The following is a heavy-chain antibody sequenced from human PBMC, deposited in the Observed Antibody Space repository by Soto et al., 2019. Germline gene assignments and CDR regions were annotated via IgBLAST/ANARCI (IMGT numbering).Heavy chain of an antibody. CDR1: GYTFTGYA. Sequence: ASVKVSCKASGYTFTGYAIHWVRQAPGQRLEWMGWINGGNGDTKYSQEFQGRVTITRDASASTAYMELTSLGSDDTAVYHCARGYCSSTSCQYYFDYWGQGTPVTVSS. CDR2: INGGNGDT. CDR3: ARGYCSSTSCQYYFDY. D-gene: IGHD2-2*01. V-gene: IGHV1-3*01. J-gene: IGHJ4*02.